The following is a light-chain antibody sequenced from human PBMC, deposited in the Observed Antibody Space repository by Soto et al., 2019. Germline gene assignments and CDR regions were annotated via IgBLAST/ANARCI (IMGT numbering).Light chain of an antibody. CDR2: GNN. CDR3: AAWDDSLNGWV. CDR1: NSNIGSNT. V-gene: IGLV1-44*01. J-gene: IGLJ3*02. Sequence: QSVLTQSPSASGTPGQTVAISCSGSNSNIGSNTVNWYQQFPGTAPKLLIYGNNQRPSGVPDRFSGSKSDTSASLAISGLLSEDESDYYCAAWDDSLNGWVFGGGTKVTVL.